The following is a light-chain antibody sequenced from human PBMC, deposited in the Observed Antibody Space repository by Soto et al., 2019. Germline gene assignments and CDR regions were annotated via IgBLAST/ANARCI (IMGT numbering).Light chain of an antibody. J-gene: IGKJ4*02. CDR1: HSVRSS. V-gene: IGKV3-11*01. CDR2: DAS. CDR3: QQRSNWPGT. Sequence: EIVLTQSPATLSLSSGERATLSCRASHSVRSSLAWYQQQPGQAPRLLIYDASNRATGIPARFSGSGSGTDFPLTISSREPNDFAVYYCQQRSNWPGTFGRGTKVEIK.